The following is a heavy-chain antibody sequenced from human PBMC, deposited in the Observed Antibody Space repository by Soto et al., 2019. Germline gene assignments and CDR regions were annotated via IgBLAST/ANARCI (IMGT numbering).Heavy chain of an antibody. CDR1: GFTVSSNY. D-gene: IGHD5-12*01. Sequence: EVQLVESGGGLVQPGGSLRLSCAASGFTVSSNYMSWVRQAPGKGLEWVSVIYSGGSTYYADSEKGRFTISRHNSKNTLYLQMNSLRAEDTAVYYCARAGYSGYDQYYFDYWGQGTLVTVSS. CDR3: ARAGYSGYDQYYFDY. CDR2: IYSGGST. J-gene: IGHJ4*02. V-gene: IGHV3-53*04.